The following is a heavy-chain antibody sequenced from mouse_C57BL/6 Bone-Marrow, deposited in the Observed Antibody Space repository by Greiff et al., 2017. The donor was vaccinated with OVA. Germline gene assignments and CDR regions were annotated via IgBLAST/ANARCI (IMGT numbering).Heavy chain of an antibody. J-gene: IGHJ2*01. CDR3: ARWGLRTVVAPFDY. Sequence: QVQLQQPGAELVRPGTSVKLSCKASGYTFTSYWMHWVKQRPGQGLEWIGVIDPSDSYTNSNQKFKGKATLTVDTSSSTAYMQLSSLTSEDSAVYYCARWGLRTVVAPFDYWGQGTTLTVSS. D-gene: IGHD1-1*01. CDR1: GYTFTSYW. V-gene: IGHV1-59*01. CDR2: IDPSDSYT.